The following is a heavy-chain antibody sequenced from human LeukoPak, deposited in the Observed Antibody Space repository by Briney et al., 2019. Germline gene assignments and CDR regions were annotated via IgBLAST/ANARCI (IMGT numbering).Heavy chain of an antibody. Sequence: SQTLSLTCTVSGGSISSGSYYWSWIRQPAGKGLEWIGRIYTSGSTNYNPSLKSRVTISVDTSKNQFSLKLSSVTAAGTAVYYCARASSYGFFVIDYWGQGTLVTVSS. CDR2: IYTSGST. D-gene: IGHD5-18*01. CDR3: ARASSYGFFVIDY. J-gene: IGHJ4*02. CDR1: GGSISSGSYY. V-gene: IGHV4-61*02.